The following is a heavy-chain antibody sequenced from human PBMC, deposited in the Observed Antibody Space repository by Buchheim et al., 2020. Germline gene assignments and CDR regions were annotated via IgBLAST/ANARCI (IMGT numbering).Heavy chain of an antibody. CDR2: ISGSGGST. CDR1: GFTFRTYA. D-gene: IGHD3-22*01. CDR3: AKPGAFFYDSSGRYCFDY. Sequence: VQLVESGGGLVQSGGSLRLSCAASGFTFRTYAMSWVRQAPGKGLEWVSAISGSGGSTYYADSVKGRFTISRDTSKNTLYLQMNSLRAEDTAVYYCAKPGAFFYDSSGRYCFDYWGQRTL. V-gene: IGHV3-23*04. J-gene: IGHJ4*02.